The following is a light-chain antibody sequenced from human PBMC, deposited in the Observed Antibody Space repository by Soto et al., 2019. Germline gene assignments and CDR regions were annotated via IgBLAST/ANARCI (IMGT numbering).Light chain of an antibody. CDR3: QSYDNSLSGVV. CDR1: SSNIGADYH. J-gene: IGLJ2*01. CDR2: GNS. V-gene: IGLV1-40*01. Sequence: QSVLTQPPSVSGAPGQRVTISCTGSSSNIGADYHVHWYQQVPGTAPKVLIYGNSNRPSGVPDRFSGSKSGTSASLAITGLQAEDEADYYCQSYDNSLSGVVFGGGTKVTVL.